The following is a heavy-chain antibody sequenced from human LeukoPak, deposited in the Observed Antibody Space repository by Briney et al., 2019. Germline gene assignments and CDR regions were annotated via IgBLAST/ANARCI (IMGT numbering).Heavy chain of an antibody. CDR2: IYYSGST. CDR3: ARRPYGIVVVPGRNAFDI. CDR1: GGSISSSSYY. J-gene: IGHJ3*02. Sequence: PSETLSLTCTVSGGSISSSSYYWGWIRQPPGKGLEWIGSIYYSGSTYYNPSLKSRVTISVDTSKNQFSLKLSSVTAADTAVYYCARRPYGIVVVPGRNAFDIWGQGTMVTVSS. D-gene: IGHD2-2*01. V-gene: IGHV4-39*01.